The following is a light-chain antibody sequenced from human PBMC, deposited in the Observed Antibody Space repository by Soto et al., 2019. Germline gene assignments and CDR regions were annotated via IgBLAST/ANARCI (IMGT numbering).Light chain of an antibody. J-gene: IGLJ1*01. CDR3: CRYARSYTTT. V-gene: IGLV2-11*01. CDR1: SSDVGGYNY. CDR2: DVS. Sequence: ALTQPRSVSGSPGQSVTITCTGTSSDVGGYNYVSWYQQHPGKAPKLMIYDVSKRPSGVPDRFSGSKSGNTASLTISGLQAEDEAECQSCRYARSYTTTLGRGTKVT.